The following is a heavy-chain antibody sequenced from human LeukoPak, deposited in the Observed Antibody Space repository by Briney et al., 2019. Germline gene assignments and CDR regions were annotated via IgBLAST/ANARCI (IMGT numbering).Heavy chain of an antibody. V-gene: IGHV3-23*01. D-gene: IGHD2-2*01. CDR1: GFTFSSYA. CDR3: AKSPLGDCSSTSCYAWYYYGMDV. J-gene: IGHJ6*04. CDR2: ISGSDDST. Sequence: PGGSLRLSCAASGFTFSSYAMSWVRQAPGKGLEWVSGISGSDDSTYYADSVKGRFTISRDNSKNTLYLQMNSLRAEDTAVYYCAKSPLGDCSSTSCYAWYYYGMDVWGKGTTVTVSS.